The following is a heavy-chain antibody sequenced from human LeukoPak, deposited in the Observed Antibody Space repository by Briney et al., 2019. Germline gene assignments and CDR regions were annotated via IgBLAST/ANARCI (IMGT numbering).Heavy chain of an antibody. CDR3: ATGYYFGSGSYGYLDY. CDR1: GFXVSSKY. V-gene: IGHV3-53*01. CDR2: IYSSGDA. D-gene: IGHD3-10*01. J-gene: IGHJ4*02. Sequence: GGSLRLSCEASGFXVSSKYMSWVRQTPGKGLQWVALIYSSGDAYTPDSVKGRFTISRDDSENTLYLQMDSLRAEDTAVYYCATGYYFGSGSYGYLDYWGQGTLVTVSS.